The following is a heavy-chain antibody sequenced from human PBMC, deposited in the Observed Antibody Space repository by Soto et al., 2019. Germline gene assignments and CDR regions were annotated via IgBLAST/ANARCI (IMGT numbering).Heavy chain of an antibody. Sequence: ASVKVSCKASGGTFSSYAISWVRQAPGQGLEWMGGIIPIFGTANYAQKFQGRVTITADESTSTAYMELSSLRSEDTAVYYCARDPWYYGSGSYYNQGNNWFDPWGQGTLVTVSS. D-gene: IGHD3-10*01. CDR2: IIPIFGTA. CDR1: GGTFSSYA. V-gene: IGHV1-69*13. J-gene: IGHJ5*02. CDR3: ARDPWYYGSGSYYNQGNNWFDP.